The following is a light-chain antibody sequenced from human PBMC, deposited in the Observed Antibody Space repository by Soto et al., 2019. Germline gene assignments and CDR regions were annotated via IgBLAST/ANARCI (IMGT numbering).Light chain of an antibody. V-gene: IGKV3-20*01. CDR2: GAS. CDR3: QQYSISPRT. Sequence: EIVLTQSPGTLSLSPGERATLSCRASQTITNIYLAWYQHKPGQAPRLLIYGASNRATGIPDRFSGSGSGTDFTLTISRLEPEDFAVYYCQQYSISPRTFGLGTKL. CDR1: QTITNIY. J-gene: IGKJ2*01.